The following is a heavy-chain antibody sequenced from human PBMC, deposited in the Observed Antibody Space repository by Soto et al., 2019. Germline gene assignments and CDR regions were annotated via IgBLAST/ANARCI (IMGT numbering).Heavy chain of an antibody. V-gene: IGHV4-34*01. J-gene: IGHJ4*02. CDR3: ARDTAMAEYYFDY. CDR2: INHSGST. CDR1: GGSISSYY. D-gene: IGHD5-18*01. Sequence: SETLSLTCTVSGGSISSYYWSWIRQPPGKGLEWIGEINHSGSTNYNPSLKSRVTISVDTSKNQFSLKLSSVTAADTAVYYCARDTAMAEYYFDYWGQGTLVTVSS.